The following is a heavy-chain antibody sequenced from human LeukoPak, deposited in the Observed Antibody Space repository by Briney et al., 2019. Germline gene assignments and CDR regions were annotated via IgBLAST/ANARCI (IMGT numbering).Heavy chain of an antibody. CDR2: ISAYDGNK. V-gene: IGHV1-18*01. CDR1: GYIFSAYG. D-gene: IGHD2-2*02. J-gene: IGHJ4*02. Sequence: GASVKVSCKASGYIFSAYGISWVRQAPGQGLEWMGWISAYDGNKKYAQNFQNRVTMTTDTSTSTGYMELRSLRSDDTAVYYCARTCSSSSCYMVHWGQGTLVTVSS. CDR3: ARTCSSSSCYMVH.